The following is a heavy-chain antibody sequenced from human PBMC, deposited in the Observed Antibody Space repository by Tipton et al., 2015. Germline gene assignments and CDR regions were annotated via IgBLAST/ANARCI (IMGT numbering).Heavy chain of an antibody. V-gene: IGHV3-33*01. CDR3: VSGPKIGYCRNGVCPEFDY. CDR2: IWNDGSNK. CDR1: GFTFSNYG. J-gene: IGHJ4*02. Sequence: RSLRLSCEASGFTFSNYGMHWVRQATGKGLEWVAVIWNDGSNKFYADSVKGRFTISRDNSKDTLYLQMNSLRAEDTALYYCVSGPKIGYCRNGVCPEFDYWGQGTLVTVSS. D-gene: IGHD2-8*01.